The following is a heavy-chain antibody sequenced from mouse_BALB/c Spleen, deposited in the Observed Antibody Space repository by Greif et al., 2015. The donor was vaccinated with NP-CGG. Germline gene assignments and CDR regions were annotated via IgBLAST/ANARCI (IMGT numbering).Heavy chain of an antibody. CDR2: IDPANGNT. CDR3: ASPYGNYEGNAMDY. V-gene: IGHV14-3*02. J-gene: IGHJ4*01. CDR1: GFNIKDTY. Sequence: VQLQQSGAELVKPGASVKLSCTASGFNIKDTYMHWVKQRPEQGLEWIGRIDPANGNTKYDPKFQSKATITADTSSNTAYLQLSSLTSEDTAVYYCASPYGNYEGNAMDYWGQGTSVTVSS. D-gene: IGHD2-1*01.